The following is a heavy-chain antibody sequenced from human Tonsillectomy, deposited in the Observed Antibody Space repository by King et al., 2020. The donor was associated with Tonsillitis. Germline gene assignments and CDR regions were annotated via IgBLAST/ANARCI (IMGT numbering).Heavy chain of an antibody. CDR1: GASVSSVDYQ. Sequence: VQLQESGPGLVTPSETLSLTCSVSGASVSSVDYQWSWIRQPPGKGLEWIGYFSYSGMPNDNPSLKSRVTILVDTSKNQFSLKLSSVTAADTAVYYCARDYWGSLDYWGQGILVTVSS. CDR2: FSYSGMP. J-gene: IGHJ4*02. V-gene: IGHV4-61*08. CDR3: ARDYWGSLDY. D-gene: IGHD7-27*01.